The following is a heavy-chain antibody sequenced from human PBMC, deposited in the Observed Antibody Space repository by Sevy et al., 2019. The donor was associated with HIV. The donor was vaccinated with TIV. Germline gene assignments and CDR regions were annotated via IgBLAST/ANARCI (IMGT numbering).Heavy chain of an antibody. CDR2: IYPGDSDT. CDR1: EYTFTHFW. V-gene: IGHV5-51*01. D-gene: IGHD2-15*01. J-gene: IGHJ4*02. CDR3: ARSDGYCSGGNHLCYFDY. Sequence: GESLKISCKGSEYTFTHFWIAWVRQMPGKGLESMGIIYPGDSDTRDSPSFQGQVTISADKSISTAYLQWDSLKASDTAMYYCARSDGYCSGGNHLCYFDYWGQRTLVTVSS.